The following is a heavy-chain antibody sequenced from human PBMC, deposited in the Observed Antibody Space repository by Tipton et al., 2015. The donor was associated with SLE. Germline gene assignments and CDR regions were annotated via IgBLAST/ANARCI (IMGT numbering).Heavy chain of an antibody. CDR3: GKMGEGNAFDF. J-gene: IGHJ3*01. Sequence: QSGAEVKKPGASVKVSCKASGYTFTTYGISWVRQAPGQGLEWMGWISAYNANTNYAQKVQGRVTMTTDASTSTAYMELRSLRSDAPAVFYWGKMGEGNAFDFGGQGTLVPVSS. CDR2: ISAYNANT. CDR1: GYTFTTYG. D-gene: IGHD3-16*01. V-gene: IGHV1-18*01.